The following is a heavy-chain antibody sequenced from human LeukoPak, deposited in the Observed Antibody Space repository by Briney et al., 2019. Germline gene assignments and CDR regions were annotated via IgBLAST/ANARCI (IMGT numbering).Heavy chain of an antibody. CDR1: GDSVSTNSAA. J-gene: IGHJ6*03. D-gene: IGHD2-2*02. CDR2: TYYASKWFN. Sequence: SQTLSLTCAISGDSVSTNSAAWNWIRQSPSRGLEWLGRTYYASKWFNDYAVSVKGRLTINPDTSKNQFSLQLNSVTPEDTAVYYCARAPRGLPGAIHYYYYMDVWDKGTTVTVSS. CDR3: ARAPRGLPGAIHYYYYMDV. V-gene: IGHV6-1*01.